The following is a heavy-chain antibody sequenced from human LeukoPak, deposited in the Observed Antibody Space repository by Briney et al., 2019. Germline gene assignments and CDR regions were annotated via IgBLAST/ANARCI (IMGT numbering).Heavy chain of an antibody. D-gene: IGHD3-3*01. Sequence: KPGGSLRLSCAASGFSFSSDSMNWVRQAPGKGLEWVSFISGSSNYIYYADSVKGRFTISRDNAKKSLFLQMNSLRAEDTAVYYCASPGSGPPYYYYGMDVWGQGTTVTVSS. V-gene: IGHV3-21*04. CDR1: GFSFSSDS. J-gene: IGHJ6*02. CDR3: ASPGSGPPYYYYGMDV. CDR2: ISGSSNYI.